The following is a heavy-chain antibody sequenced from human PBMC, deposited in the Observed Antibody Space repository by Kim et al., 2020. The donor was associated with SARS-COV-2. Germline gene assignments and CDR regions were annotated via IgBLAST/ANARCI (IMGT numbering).Heavy chain of an antibody. CDR3: AKGKYYDILTGDLDY. J-gene: IGHJ4*02. CDR1: GFTFSSYG. D-gene: IGHD3-9*01. CDR2: IWYDGSNK. Sequence: GGSLRLSCAASGFTFSSYGMHWVRQAPGKGLEWVAVIWYDGSNKYYADSVKGRFTISRDNSKNTLYLQMNSLRAEDTAVYYCAKGKYYDILTGDLDYWGQGTLVTVSS. V-gene: IGHV3-33*06.